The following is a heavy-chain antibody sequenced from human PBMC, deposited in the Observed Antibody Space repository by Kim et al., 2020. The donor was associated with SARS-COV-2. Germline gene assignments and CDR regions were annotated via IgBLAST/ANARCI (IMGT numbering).Heavy chain of an antibody. J-gene: IGHJ6*02. CDR3: ARIALGTSRHYYYYGMDV. V-gene: IGHV4-39*01. CDR2: IYYSGST. Sequence: SETLSLTCTVSGGSISSSSYYWGWIRQPPGKGLEWIGSIYYSGSTYYNPSLKSRVTISVDTSKNQFSLKLSSVTAADTAVYYCARIALGTSRHYYYYGMDVWGQGTTVTVSS. D-gene: IGHD2-2*01. CDR1: GGSISSSSYY.